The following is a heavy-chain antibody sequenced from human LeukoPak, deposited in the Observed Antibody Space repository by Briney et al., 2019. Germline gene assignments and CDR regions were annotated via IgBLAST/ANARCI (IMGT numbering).Heavy chain of an antibody. J-gene: IGHJ4*02. CDR2: ISGGGGNT. CDR1: GFTFTSFA. V-gene: IGHV3-23*01. Sequence: RGSLSLSCAVSGFTFTSFAITWVRQAPGEGLGWVSTISGGGGNTYYADSVKGQFTISRDNSKNNLYLQMNSLRAEDTGLYYCAKSPLLGSCTGGSCYQVDYWGQGTLVTVSS. CDR3: AKSPLLGSCTGGSCYQVDY. D-gene: IGHD2-15*01.